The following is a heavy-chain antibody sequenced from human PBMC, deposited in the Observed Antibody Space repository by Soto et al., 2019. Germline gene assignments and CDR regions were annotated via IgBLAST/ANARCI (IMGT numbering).Heavy chain of an antibody. CDR1: GGSFSGYY. V-gene: IGHV4-34*01. D-gene: IGHD3-3*01. CDR3: ARGSGITIFGVAVSSEVGPGDY. J-gene: IGHJ4*02. Sequence: QVQLQQWGAGLLKPSETLSLTCAVYGGSFSGYYWSWIRQPPGKGLEWIGEINHSGSTNYNPSLKSRVTISVDTSKNQFSLKLGSVTAADTAVYYCARGSGITIFGVAVSSEVGPGDYWGQGTLVTVSS. CDR2: INHSGST.